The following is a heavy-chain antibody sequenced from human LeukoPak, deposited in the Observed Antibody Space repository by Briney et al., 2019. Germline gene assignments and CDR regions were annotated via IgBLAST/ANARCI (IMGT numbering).Heavy chain of an antibody. V-gene: IGHV1-46*01. CDR2: INPSGGST. CDR1: GYTFTSYY. D-gene: IGHD2-21*02. Sequence: ASVKVSCKASGYTFTSYYMHWVRQAPGQGLEWMGIINPSGGSTSYAQKFQGRVTMTRDTSTSTVYMELSSLRSEDTAVYYCARDRHIVVVTAIGSFWFDPWDQGTLVTVSS. J-gene: IGHJ5*02. CDR3: ARDRHIVVVTAIGSFWFDP.